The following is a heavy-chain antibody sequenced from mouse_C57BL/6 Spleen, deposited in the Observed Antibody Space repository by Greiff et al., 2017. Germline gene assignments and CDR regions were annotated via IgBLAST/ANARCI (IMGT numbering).Heavy chain of an antibody. J-gene: IGHJ4*01. CDR2: IYPGSGST. CDR3: ARKIHYYSSSCAMDY. CDR1: GYTFTSYW. Sequence: QVQLQQPGAELVKPGASVKMSCKASGYTFTSYWITWVKQRPGQGLEWIGDIYPGSGSTNYNEKFKSKATLTVDTSSSTAYMQLSSLTSEDSAIYYCARKIHYYSSSCAMDYWGQGTSVTGSS. D-gene: IGHD1-1*01. V-gene: IGHV1-55*01.